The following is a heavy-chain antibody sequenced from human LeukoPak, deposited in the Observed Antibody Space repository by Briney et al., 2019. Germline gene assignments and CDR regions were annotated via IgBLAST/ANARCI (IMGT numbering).Heavy chain of an antibody. D-gene: IGHD2/OR15-2a*01. CDR3: TTDVN. Sequence: PGGSLRLSCAASGFPFSNAWLSWVRQAPGKGLEWIDRIKSKTDGGTTDYAAPVKGRFTISRDDSKNTLYLQMNSLKTEDTALYYCTTDVNWGQGTLVTVSS. CDR1: GFPFSNAW. V-gene: IGHV3-15*01. CDR2: IKSKTDGGTT. J-gene: IGHJ4*02.